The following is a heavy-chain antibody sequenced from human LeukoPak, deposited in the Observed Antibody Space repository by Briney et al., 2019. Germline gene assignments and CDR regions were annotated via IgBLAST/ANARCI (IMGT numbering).Heavy chain of an antibody. CDR2: IKEDGSET. CDR3: EAYGSV. Sequence: SGGSLRLSCAASGLIFSNYWMTWVSQAPGKGLEWVANIKEDGSETYYVDSVKGRFTISRDNDKNTLYLQMNSQRAEDTAVYYCEAYGSVWGQGTLVIVSS. D-gene: IGHD3-10*01. CDR1: GLIFSNYW. J-gene: IGHJ4*02. V-gene: IGHV3-7*03.